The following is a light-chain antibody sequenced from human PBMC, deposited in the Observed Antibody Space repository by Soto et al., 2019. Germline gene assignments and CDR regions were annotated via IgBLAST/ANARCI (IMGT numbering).Light chain of an antibody. CDR3: QQYGTSRA. Sequence: EIVLTQSPGILSLSPGERATLSCRASQSVSSSYLAWYQQKPGQGPRLLIHGASSRATGIPDRFSGSGSGTDFTLTISRLEPEDFAVYYCQQYGTSRAFGQGTKVEI. CDR2: GAS. J-gene: IGKJ1*01. CDR1: QSVSSSY. V-gene: IGKV3-20*01.